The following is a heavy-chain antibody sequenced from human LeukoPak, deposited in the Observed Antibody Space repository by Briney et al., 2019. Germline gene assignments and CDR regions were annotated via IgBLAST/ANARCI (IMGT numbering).Heavy chain of an antibody. V-gene: IGHV1-69*04. D-gene: IGHD3-22*01. CDR1: GGTFSSYA. J-gene: IGHJ4*02. Sequence: SVKVSCKASGGTFSSYAISWVRQAPGQGLEWMGRIIPILGIANYAQRFQGRVTITADKSTSTAYVELSSLRSEDTAVYYCARGLFGSITMLVALDYWGQGTLVTVSS. CDR3: ARGLFGSITMLVALDY. CDR2: IIPILGIA.